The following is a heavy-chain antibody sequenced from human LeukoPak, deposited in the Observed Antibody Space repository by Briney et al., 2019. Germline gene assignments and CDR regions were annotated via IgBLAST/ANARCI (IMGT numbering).Heavy chain of an antibody. D-gene: IGHD3-10*01. J-gene: IGHJ5*02. Sequence: PGGSLRLSCAASGFTFSSYSMNWVRQAPGKGLEWVSYISSSSSTIYYADSVKGRFTISRDNTKNSLYLQINSLRAEDTAFYYCAKDRSQYYYGSGNMFDPWGQGTLVTVSS. CDR3: AKDRSQYYYGSGNMFDP. V-gene: IGHV3-48*04. CDR2: ISSSSSTI. CDR1: GFTFSSYS.